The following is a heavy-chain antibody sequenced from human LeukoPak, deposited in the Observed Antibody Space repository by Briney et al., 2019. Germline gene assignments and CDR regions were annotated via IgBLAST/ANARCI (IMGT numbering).Heavy chain of an antibody. D-gene: IGHD4-17*01. V-gene: IGHV3-23*01. J-gene: IGHJ4*02. Sequence: TGGSLRLSCVASRFIFSNSGMSWVRQPPGKGLEWVSAMSVSGGSTYYAASVKGRFTMSRDNSKNTLYLQMNSLRAEDTAVYYCVTVTSDYWGQGTLVTVSS. CDR1: RFIFSNSG. CDR3: VTVTSDY. CDR2: MSVSGGST.